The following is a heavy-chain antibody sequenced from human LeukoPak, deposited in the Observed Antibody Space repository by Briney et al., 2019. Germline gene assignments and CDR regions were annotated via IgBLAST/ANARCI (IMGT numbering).Heavy chain of an antibody. D-gene: IGHD3-3*01. CDR1: GDSFNYNAYY. V-gene: IGHV4-39*01. CDR3: ARVPHGETIFGVVLYWFDP. CDR2: IYHTGST. J-gene: IGHJ5*02. Sequence: SETLSLTCIVSGDSFNYNAYYWGWIRQPPGKGLEWIGSIYHTGSTYYTPSLSSRVTMSLDTSTNQFSLRLSSVTAADTAVYYCARVPHGETIFGVVLYWFDPWGQGTLVTVFS.